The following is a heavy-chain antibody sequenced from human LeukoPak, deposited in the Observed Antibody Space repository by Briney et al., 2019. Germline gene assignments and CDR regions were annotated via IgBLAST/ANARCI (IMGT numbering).Heavy chain of an antibody. D-gene: IGHD3-10*01. CDR3: ARDSSLSGWFDP. V-gene: IGHV4-61*02. J-gene: IGHJ5*02. CDR1: GGSISSGSYY. CDR2: IYTSGST. Sequence: PSEPLSLTCTVSGGSISSGSYYWSWIRQPAGKGLEWIGRIYTSGSTIYNPSLKSRVTISLDTSKNQFSLKLSSVTAADTAVYYCARDSSLSGWFDPWGQGTLVTVSS.